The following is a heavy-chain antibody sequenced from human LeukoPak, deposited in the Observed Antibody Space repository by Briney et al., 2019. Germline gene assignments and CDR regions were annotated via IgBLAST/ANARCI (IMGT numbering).Heavy chain of an antibody. V-gene: IGHV4-34*01. J-gene: IGHJ4*02. CDR1: GGSFSGYY. Sequence: KPSETLSLTCAVYGGSFSGYYWSWIRQPPGKGLEWIGEINHSGSTNYNPPLKSRVTISVDTSKNQFSLKLSSVTAADTAVYYCARVKEMATILFDYWGQGTLVTVSS. CDR3: ARVKEMATILFDY. CDR2: INHSGST. D-gene: IGHD5-24*01.